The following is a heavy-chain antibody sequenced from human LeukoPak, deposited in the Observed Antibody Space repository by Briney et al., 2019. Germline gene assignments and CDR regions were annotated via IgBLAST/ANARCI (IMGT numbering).Heavy chain of an antibody. CDR1: GDSVNTRRYY. J-gene: IGHJ4*02. CDR3: ARGRPKQWLVIGATKFDY. Sequence: PSETLSLTCTVSGDSVNTRRYYWGWIRQPPGKGLEWIGSIYYSGSTYYNPSLKSRVTISVDTSKNQFSLKLSSVTAADTAVYYCARGRPKQWLVIGATKFDYWGQGTLVTVSS. V-gene: IGHV4-39*01. D-gene: IGHD6-19*01. CDR2: IYYSGST.